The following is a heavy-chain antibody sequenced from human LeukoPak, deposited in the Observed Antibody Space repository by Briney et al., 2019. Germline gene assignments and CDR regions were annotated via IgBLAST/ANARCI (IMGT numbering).Heavy chain of an antibody. V-gene: IGHV3-74*01. CDR2: IKSDGSTT. D-gene: IGHD3-9*01. CDR3: ARRSAATGAFDI. J-gene: IGHJ3*02. CDR1: GFTFSSYW. Sequence: GGSLRLSCAASGFTFSSYWMNWVRQAPGRGLVWVSRIKSDGSTTDYADSVKGRFTISRDNAKKALYVQMNSLRADDTAVYYCARRSAATGAFDIWGQGTMVTVSP.